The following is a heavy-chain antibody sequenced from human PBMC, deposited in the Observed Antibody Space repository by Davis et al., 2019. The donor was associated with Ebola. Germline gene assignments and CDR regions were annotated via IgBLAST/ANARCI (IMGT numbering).Heavy chain of an antibody. V-gene: IGHV3-9*01. CDR1: GFTFDDYA. CDR2: ISWNSGSI. J-gene: IGHJ4*02. CDR3: AKDMRYYDV. Sequence: SLKISCAASGFTFDDYAMHGVRQAPGKGLEWVSGISWNSGSIGYADSVKGRFTISRDNAKNSLYLQMNSLRAEDTALYYCAKDMRYYDVWGQGTLVTGSS.